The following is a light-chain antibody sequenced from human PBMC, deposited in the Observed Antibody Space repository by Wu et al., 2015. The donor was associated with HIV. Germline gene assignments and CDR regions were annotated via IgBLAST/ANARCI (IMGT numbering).Light chain of an antibody. CDR2: AAS. CDR3: QQYSAGVT. Sequence: AIRITQSPSSLSASTGDRVTITCRASQGISSYLAWYQQKPGKAPKLLIYAASTLQSGVPSRFSGSGSGTDFTLTISCLQSEDFATYYCQQYSAGVTFGGGTKVEIK. J-gene: IGKJ4*01. V-gene: IGKV1-8*01. CDR1: QGISSY.